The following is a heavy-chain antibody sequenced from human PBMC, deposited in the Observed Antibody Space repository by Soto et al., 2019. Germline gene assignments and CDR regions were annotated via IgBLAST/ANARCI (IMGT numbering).Heavy chain of an antibody. CDR3: VRVFDTDYFDL. D-gene: IGHD3-9*01. Sequence: GGSLRLSCAASGFNFSKYWMSWVRQAPGKGLEWVANIDQFGIEKYYVDSAPSRFTISRDNSKKTLYLQMNSLRAEDTAVYYCVRVFDTDYFDLWGQGNMVTVSS. CDR1: GFNFSKYW. J-gene: IGHJ4*02. V-gene: IGHV3-7*01. CDR2: IDQFGIEK.